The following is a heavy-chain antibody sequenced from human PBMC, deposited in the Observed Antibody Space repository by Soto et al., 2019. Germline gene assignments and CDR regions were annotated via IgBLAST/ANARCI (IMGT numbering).Heavy chain of an antibody. V-gene: IGHV4-31*03. Sequence: PSETMSLTCTFSGFSISSGFYYWSWIRQHPGKGLEWIGYIYYSGSTYYNPSLKSRVTISVDTSKNQFSLKLSSVTAADTAVYYCARDRGDYDSRHSIRFDPCGQGTLVTVSS. J-gene: IGHJ5*02. CDR2: IYYSGST. CDR1: GFSISSGFYY. D-gene: IGHD3-22*01. CDR3: ARDRGDYDSRHSIRFDP.